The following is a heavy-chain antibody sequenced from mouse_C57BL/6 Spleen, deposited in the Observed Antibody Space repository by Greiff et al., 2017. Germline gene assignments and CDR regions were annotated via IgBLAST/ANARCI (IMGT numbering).Heavy chain of an antibody. J-gene: IGHJ2*01. CDR2: IDPENGDT. CDR3: TLYYYGRRRDY. CDR1: GFNIKDDY. V-gene: IGHV14-4*01. D-gene: IGHD1-1*01. Sequence: EVQLQQSGAELVRPGASVKLSCTASGFNIKDDYMHWVKQRPEQGLEWIGWIDPENGDTEYASKFQGKATITADTSSNTAYLQLSSLTSEDTAVYYCTLYYYGRRRDYWGQGTTLTVSS.